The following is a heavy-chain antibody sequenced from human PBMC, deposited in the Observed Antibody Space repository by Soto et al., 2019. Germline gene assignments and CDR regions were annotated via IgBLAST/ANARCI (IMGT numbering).Heavy chain of an antibody. J-gene: IGHJ6*02. CDR3: ARGGDDYDYGVDV. D-gene: IGHD3-16*01. CDR1: GGSFNGYH. V-gene: IGHV4-34*01. Sequence: SETLSLTCDVYGGSFNGYHWSWIRQPPGKGLEWIGEISHSGSTDYNPSLKSRVTISVDTSKNQFSLRVASVTAADTAVYYCARGGDDYDYGVDVWGQGTTVTVSS. CDR2: ISHSGST.